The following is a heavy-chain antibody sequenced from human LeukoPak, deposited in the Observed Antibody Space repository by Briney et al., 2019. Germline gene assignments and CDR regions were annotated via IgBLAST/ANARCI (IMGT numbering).Heavy chain of an antibody. CDR3: AKGHCTNGICWLD. CDR1: GFTVSSTY. J-gene: IGHJ4*02. D-gene: IGHD2-8*01. CDR2: IYSAGST. Sequence: GGSLRLSCAASGFTVSSTYMSWVRQAPGKGLAWVSIIYSAGSTNYADSVKGRFTISRDNSKNTLYLQMNSLRAEDTAVYYCAKGHCTNGICWLDWGQGTLVTVSS. V-gene: IGHV3-53*01.